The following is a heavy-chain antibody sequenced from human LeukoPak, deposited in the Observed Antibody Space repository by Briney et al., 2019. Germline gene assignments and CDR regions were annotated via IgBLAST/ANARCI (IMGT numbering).Heavy chain of an antibody. V-gene: IGHV4-30-2*01. D-gene: IGHD6-13*01. CDR2: IYHSGST. Sequence: PSQTLSLTCTVSGGSISSGGYYWSWIRQPPGKGLEWIGYIYHSGSTYYNPSLKSRVTISVDRSKNQFSLKLSSVTAADTAVYYCARFRGGSSWPAPPNWGQGTLVTVSS. CDR1: GGSISSGGYY. CDR3: ARFRGGSSWPAPPN. J-gene: IGHJ4*02.